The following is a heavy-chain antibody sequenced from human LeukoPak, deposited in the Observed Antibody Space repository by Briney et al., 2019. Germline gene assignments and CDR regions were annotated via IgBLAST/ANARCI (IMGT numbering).Heavy chain of an antibody. J-gene: IGHJ4*02. CDR1: GFTFSSYW. D-gene: IGHD3-16*01. CDR2: IYSGGST. Sequence: GGSLRLSCAASGFTFSSYWMQWVRQVPGKGLEWVSIIYSGGSTYSADSVKGRFTSSRDNSKNTVFLQMNSLRTEDTAVYYCAKDRLGLTAPKAYFDYWGQGTLVTVSS. CDR3: AKDRLGLTAPKAYFDY. V-gene: IGHV3-NL1*01.